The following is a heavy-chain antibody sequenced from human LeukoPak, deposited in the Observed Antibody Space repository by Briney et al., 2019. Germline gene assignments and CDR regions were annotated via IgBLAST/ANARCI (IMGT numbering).Heavy chain of an antibody. Sequence: PGGSLRLSCTTSGFTFGESIMTWVRQAPGNGLEWVSSIGGGDDITFYADSVKGRFRISRDDSKNTVFLQISSLRVEDTARYYCAQWGGTETIGTIWYGPLDHWGQGTQVTVSS. V-gene: IGHV3-23*01. J-gene: IGHJ4*02. CDR2: IGGGDDIT. CDR1: GFTFGESI. CDR3: AQWGGTETIGTIWYGPLDH. D-gene: IGHD2-2*01.